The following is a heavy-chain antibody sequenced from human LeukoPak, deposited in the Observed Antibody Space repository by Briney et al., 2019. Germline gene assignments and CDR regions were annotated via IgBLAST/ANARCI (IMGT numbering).Heavy chain of an antibody. CDR3: TTRHYYGSGSYSWDFDY. Sequence: GGSLRLSCAASGFTFSNAWMSWVRQAPGKGLEWVGRIKSKTDGGTTDYAAPVKGRFTISRDDSKNTLYLQMNSLKTEDTAVYYCTTRHYYGSGSYSWDFDYWGQGTLVTVAS. J-gene: IGHJ4*02. D-gene: IGHD3-10*01. CDR1: GFTFSNAW. CDR2: IKSKTDGGTT. V-gene: IGHV3-15*01.